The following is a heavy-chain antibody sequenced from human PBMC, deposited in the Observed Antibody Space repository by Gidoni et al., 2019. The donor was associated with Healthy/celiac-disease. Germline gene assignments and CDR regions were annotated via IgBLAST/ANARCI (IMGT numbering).Heavy chain of an antibody. CDR3: ARGSMYCSSTSCQPFDY. CDR1: GYTFTSYG. V-gene: IGHV1-18*01. CDR2: ISAYNGNT. Sequence: QGQLVQSGAEVKKPGASVKVSCKASGYTFTSYGISWVRQAPGHGLEWMGWISAYNGNTNYAQKLQGRVTMTTDTSTSTAYMELRSLRSDDTAVYYCARGSMYCSSTSCQPFDYWGQGTLVTVSS. J-gene: IGHJ4*02. D-gene: IGHD2-2*01.